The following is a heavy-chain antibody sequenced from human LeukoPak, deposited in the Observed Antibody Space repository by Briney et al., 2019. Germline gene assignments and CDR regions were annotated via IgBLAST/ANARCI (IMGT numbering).Heavy chain of an antibody. CDR2: ISSSGSTI. V-gene: IGHV3-48*03. CDR3: ASVPPIRITMIVSSY. D-gene: IGHD3-22*01. Sequence: GGSLRLSCAASGFTFSSYEMNWVRQAPGKGLEWVSYISSSGSTIYYADSVKGRFTISRDNAKNSLYLQMNSLRAEDTAVYYCASVPPIRITMIVSSYWGQGTLVTVSS. J-gene: IGHJ4*02. CDR1: GFTFSSYE.